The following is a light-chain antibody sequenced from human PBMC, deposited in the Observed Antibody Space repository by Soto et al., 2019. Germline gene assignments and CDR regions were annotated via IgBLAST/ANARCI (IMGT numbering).Light chain of an antibody. V-gene: IGLV2-8*01. CDR1: SSDLDAYNY. Sequence: QSALTQPPSASGSTGKSVTISCTGTSSDLDAYNYVSWYQQHPGKAPKLMIYEVNKRPSGVPDRFSGSKSGNTASLTVSGLQAEDEADYYCSSNAGSNNLRIFCGGIKLTVL. CDR3: SSNAGSNNLRI. CDR2: EVN. J-gene: IGLJ2*01.